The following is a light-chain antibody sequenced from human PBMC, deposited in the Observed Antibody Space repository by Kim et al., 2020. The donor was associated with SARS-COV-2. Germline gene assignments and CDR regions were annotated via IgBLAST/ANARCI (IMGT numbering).Light chain of an antibody. CDR2: LAS. CDR1: QSVSSNY. J-gene: IGKJ2*01. Sequence: ETGLTQSPGTLSLSPGESATLSCRASQSVSSNYLAWYHQRPGQAPRLLIYLASTRATGAPDRFSGSGSGTDFTLTIRRLEPEDSGVFYCQQYDTSPYTFGQGTKLEI. V-gene: IGKV3-20*01. CDR3: QQYDTSPYT.